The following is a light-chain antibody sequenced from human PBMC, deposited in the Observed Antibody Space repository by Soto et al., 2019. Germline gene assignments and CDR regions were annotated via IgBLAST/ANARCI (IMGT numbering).Light chain of an antibody. CDR1: QTIGNK. Sequence: DIVLTQSPSTACVSPFEVVTLSCRATQTIGNKLAWYLQRPGQAPRLLMYGASTRATDIPARFSGSGSGTEFTLTITGLQSEDFAVYYCQQYNGWPWTFGLGTKVDI. V-gene: IGKV3-15*01. CDR2: GAS. CDR3: QQYNGWPWT. J-gene: IGKJ1*01.